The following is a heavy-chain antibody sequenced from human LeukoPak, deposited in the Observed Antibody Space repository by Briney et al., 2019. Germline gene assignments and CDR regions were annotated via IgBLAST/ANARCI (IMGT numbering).Heavy chain of an antibody. V-gene: IGHV4-59*12. CDR2: ISYSGST. D-gene: IGHD3-22*01. Sequence: SETLSLTCTVSGGSISSYYWSWVRQPPGRGLEWIGSISYSGSTYYNPSLKSRVTISVDTSKNQFSLKLSSVTAADTAVYYCARDCYYDSSGYYGGYFDYWGQGTLVTVSS. J-gene: IGHJ4*02. CDR1: GGSISSYY. CDR3: ARDCYYDSSGYYGGYFDY.